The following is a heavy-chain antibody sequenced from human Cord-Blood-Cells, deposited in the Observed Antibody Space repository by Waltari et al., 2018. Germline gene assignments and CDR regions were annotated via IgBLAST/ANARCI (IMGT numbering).Heavy chain of an antibody. CDR1: GFTFSRYA. CDR2: ISYDGSNK. V-gene: IGHV3-30-3*01. CDR3: ARDLADAFDI. Sequence: QVQLVESGGGVVQPGRSLRLSCAASGFTFSRYAMHWVRQAPGKGREWVAVISYDGSNKYYADSVKGRFTISRDNSKNTLYLQMNSLRAEDTAVYYCARDLADAFDIWGQGTMVTVSS. J-gene: IGHJ3*02.